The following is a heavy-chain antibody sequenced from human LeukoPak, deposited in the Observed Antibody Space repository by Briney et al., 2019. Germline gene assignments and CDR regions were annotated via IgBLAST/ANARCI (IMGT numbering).Heavy chain of an antibody. D-gene: IGHD5-24*01. CDR1: GFTFSNAW. CDR2: NGGSGGST. J-gene: IGHJ3*01. V-gene: IGHV3-23*01. CDR3: AKDIQLST. Sequence: GGSLRLSCAASGFTFSNAWMSWVRQAPGKGLEWVSSNGGSGGSTYYADSVKGRFTISRDNSKNTLSLQMNSLRVEDTAIYYCAKDIQLSTWGLGTLVTVSS.